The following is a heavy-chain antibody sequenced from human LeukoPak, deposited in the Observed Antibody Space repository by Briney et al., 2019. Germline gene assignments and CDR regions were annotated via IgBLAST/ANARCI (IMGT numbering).Heavy chain of an antibody. Sequence: KPSETLSLTCAVSGYSISSGYYWGWIRQPPGKGLERIGSIYHSGSTYYNPSLKSRVTISVDTSKNQFSLKLSSVTAADTAVYYCARLAYCGGDCYWVSYFDYWGQGTLVTVSS. J-gene: IGHJ4*02. V-gene: IGHV4-38-2*01. CDR3: ARLAYCGGDCYWVSYFDY. CDR2: IYHSGST. D-gene: IGHD2-21*01. CDR1: GYSISSGYY.